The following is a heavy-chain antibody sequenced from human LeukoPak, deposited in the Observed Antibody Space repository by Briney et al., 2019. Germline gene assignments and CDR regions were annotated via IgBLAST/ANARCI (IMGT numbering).Heavy chain of an antibody. Sequence: GASVKVSCKVSGYTLTELSMHWVRQAPGQGLEWMGWISAYNGNTNYAQKLQGRVTMTTDTSTSTAYMELRSLRSDDTAVYYCARDLTEWATPLYGMDVWGQGTTVTVSS. CDR1: GYTLTELS. CDR3: ARDLTEWATPLYGMDV. V-gene: IGHV1-18*01. J-gene: IGHJ6*02. CDR2: ISAYNGNT. D-gene: IGHD2-15*01.